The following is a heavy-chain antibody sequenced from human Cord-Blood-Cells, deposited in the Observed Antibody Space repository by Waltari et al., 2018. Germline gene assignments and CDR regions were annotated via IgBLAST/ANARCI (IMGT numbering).Heavy chain of an antibody. CDR1: GGSISSGGYY. V-gene: IGHV4-31*03. CDR2: IYYSGST. D-gene: IGHD6-6*01. J-gene: IGHJ4*02. CDR3: ARDGRIAARPVDY. Sequence: QVQLQVSGPGLVKPSQTLSLTCTVSGGSISSGGYYWSWIRQHPGKGLEWIGYIYYSGSTYYNPSLKSRVTISVDTSKNQFSLKLSSVTAADTAVYYCARDGRIAARPVDYWSQGTLVTVSS.